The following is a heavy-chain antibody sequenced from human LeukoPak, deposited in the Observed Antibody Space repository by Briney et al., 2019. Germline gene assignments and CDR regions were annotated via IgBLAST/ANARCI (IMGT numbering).Heavy chain of an antibody. CDR3: ARDRRPALYDILTGPSPPGWFDP. V-gene: IGHV4-59*12. D-gene: IGHD3-9*01. CDR2: IYYSGST. Sequence: SETLSLTCTVSGGSISTYYWSWIRQPPGKGLEWIGYIYYSGSTNYNPSLKSRVTMSVDTSKNQFSLKLSSVTAADTAVYYCARDRRPALYDILTGPSPPGWFDPWGQGTLVTVSS. CDR1: GGSISTYY. J-gene: IGHJ5*02.